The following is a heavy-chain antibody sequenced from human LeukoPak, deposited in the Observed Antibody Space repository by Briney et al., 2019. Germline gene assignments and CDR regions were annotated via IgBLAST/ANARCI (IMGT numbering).Heavy chain of an antibody. J-gene: IGHJ4*02. CDR1: GFTFDDYT. CDR2: ISWDGGST. D-gene: IGHD5-12*01. V-gene: IGHV3-43*01. CDR3: AKTLIVATPSPPDY. Sequence: GGSLRLSCAASGFTFDDYTMHWVRQAPGKGLEWVSLISWDGGSTYYADSVKGRFTISRDNSKNSLYLQMNSLRTEDTALYYCAKTLIVATPSPPDYWGQGTLVTVSS.